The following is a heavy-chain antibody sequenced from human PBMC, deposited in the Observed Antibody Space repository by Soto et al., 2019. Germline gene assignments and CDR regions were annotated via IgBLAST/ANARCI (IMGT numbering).Heavy chain of an antibody. CDR1: GGSVSSGSYY. Sequence: SETLSLTCTVSGGSVSSGSYYWSWIRQPPGKGLEWIGYIYYSGSTNYNPSLKSRVTISVDTSKNQFSLKLSSVTAADTAVYYCARDCISTRCYKSYNWSDPWGQGTLVTVSS. J-gene: IGHJ5*02. CDR2: IYYSGST. V-gene: IGHV4-61*01. CDR3: ARDCISTRCYKSYNWSDP. D-gene: IGHD2-2*02.